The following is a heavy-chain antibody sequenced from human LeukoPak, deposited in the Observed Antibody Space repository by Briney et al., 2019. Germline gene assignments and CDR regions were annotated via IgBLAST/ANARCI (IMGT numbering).Heavy chain of an antibody. D-gene: IGHD3-10*01. CDR3: ARDYYGSKSSSFDP. CDR2: MNPNSGNT. CDR1: GYTFTSYD. V-gene: IGHV1-8*01. J-gene: IGHJ5*02. Sequence: ASVKVSCKASGYTFTSYDINWVRQATGQGLEWLGWMNPNSGNTGYAQNFQGRVTMTRDTSIDTAYMELTSLRYEDTAVYYCARDYYGSKSSSFDPWGQGTLVTVSS.